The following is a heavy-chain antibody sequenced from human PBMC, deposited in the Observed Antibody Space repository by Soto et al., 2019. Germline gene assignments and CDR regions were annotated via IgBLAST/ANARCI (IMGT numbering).Heavy chain of an antibody. CDR2: ISGRGGTT. V-gene: IGHV3-23*01. D-gene: IGHD6-13*01. CDR3: AKSASGWFSAFDI. J-gene: IGHJ3*02. Sequence: EVQLLESGGGLVQPGGSLRLSCAASGFTFSSYAMSWVRQAPGKGLEWVSAISGRGGTTYYADSVKGRFTFSRDNSKKTLYLQMTSLGAEDTAVYYCAKSASGWFSAFDIWGQGTMVTVSS. CDR1: GFTFSSYA.